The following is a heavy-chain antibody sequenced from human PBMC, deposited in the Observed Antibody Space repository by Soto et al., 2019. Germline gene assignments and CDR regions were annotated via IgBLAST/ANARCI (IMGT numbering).Heavy chain of an antibody. V-gene: IGHV3-30*09. CDR2: ISSDGSDK. CDR3: AGDSQYGAEFMDV. D-gene: IGHD3-10*01. Sequence: PGGSLRLSCAASGFTFSSYAMHWVRQAPGKGLEWVAVISSDGSDKYYADSVKGRFAISRDNSKNTLYVQLNRMRAEDTALYYCAGDSQYGAEFMDVWGQGTTVTVSS. J-gene: IGHJ6*02. CDR1: GFTFSSYA.